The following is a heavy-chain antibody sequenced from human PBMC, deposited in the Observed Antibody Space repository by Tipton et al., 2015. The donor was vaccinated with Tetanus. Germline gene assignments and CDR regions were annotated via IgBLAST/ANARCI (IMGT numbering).Heavy chain of an antibody. J-gene: IGHJ5*02. V-gene: IGHV4-4*07. CDR3: ARDRGFTTYNYFDP. CDR2: IYINGRN. Sequence: LRLSCTVSGGSMSNNYWSWIRQPAGKGPEWIGRIYINGRNNYNPSLKSRVTMSIDTSKNQFSLNLRSVTAADTAVYYCARDRGFTTYNYFDPWGQGTLVTVSS. CDR1: GGSMSNNY. D-gene: IGHD5-24*01.